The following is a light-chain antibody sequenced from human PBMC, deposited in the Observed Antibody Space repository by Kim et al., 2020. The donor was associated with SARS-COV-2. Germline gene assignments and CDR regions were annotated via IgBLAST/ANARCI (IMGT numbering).Light chain of an antibody. J-gene: IGKJ5*01. Sequence: EIVLTQSPGTLSLSPGERATLSCRASQSVSSTYLAWYQQKLGQAPTPLIYGASSRATGIPDRFSGSGSETDFTLTISRVEPEDFAVYYCQQYGSSPLLSFGQGTRLEIK. CDR2: GAS. CDR3: QQYGSSPLLS. CDR1: QSVSSTY. V-gene: IGKV3-20*01.